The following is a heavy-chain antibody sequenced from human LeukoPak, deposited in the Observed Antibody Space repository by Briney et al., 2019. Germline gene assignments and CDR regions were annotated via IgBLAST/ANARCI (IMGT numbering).Heavy chain of an antibody. D-gene: IGHD3-10*01. CDR1: GYTFTSYY. V-gene: IGHV1-69*05. CDR3: ARDYYGSGRSD. CDR2: IIPIFGTA. J-gene: IGHJ4*02. Sequence: SVKVSCKASGYTFTSYYMHWVRQAPGQGLEWMGGIIPIFGTANYAQKFQGRVTITTDESTSTAYMELSSLRSEDTAVYYCARDYYGSGRSDWGQGTLVTVSS.